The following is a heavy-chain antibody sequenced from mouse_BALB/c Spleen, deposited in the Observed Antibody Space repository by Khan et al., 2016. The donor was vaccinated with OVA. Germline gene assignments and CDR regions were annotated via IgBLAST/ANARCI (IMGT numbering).Heavy chain of an antibody. CDR1: GYTFTSYY. CDR2: INPSNGGT. J-gene: IGHJ3*01. CDR3: KRSGYGTFAY. D-gene: IGHD2-1*01. V-gene: IGHV1S81*02. Sequence: VELVESGAELVKPGASVRLSCKASGYTFTSYYLYWVKQRPGQGLKWIGDINPSNGGTNSNEKFKSKATLTVDKSSSKAYMRLSSLTSEDSAVYYCKRSGYGTFAYWGQGTLVTVSA.